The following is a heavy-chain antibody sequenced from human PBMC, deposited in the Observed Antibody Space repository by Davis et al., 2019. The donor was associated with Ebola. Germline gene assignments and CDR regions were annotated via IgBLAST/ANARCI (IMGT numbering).Heavy chain of an antibody. J-gene: IGHJ6*04. CDR2: VWYDGRRE. V-gene: IGHV3-33*06. CDR1: GFSFGNYG. D-gene: IGHD3-3*01. CDR3: AKSGLSFGVVKYHYGMDV. Sequence: GESLKISCAASGFSFGNYGMHWVRQAPGKGLEWVAVVWYDGRREYYGDSVRGRFTISRDNSKNMLFLQMNSLRAEDTAVYYCAKSGLSFGVVKYHYGMDVWGKGTTVTVSS.